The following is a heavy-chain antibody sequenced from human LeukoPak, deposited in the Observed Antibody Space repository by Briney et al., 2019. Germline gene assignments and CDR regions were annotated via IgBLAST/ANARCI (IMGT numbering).Heavy chain of an antibody. V-gene: IGHV1-2*02. D-gene: IGHD6-6*01. Sequence: ASVKVSCKASGYTFTGYYMHWVRQAPGQGLEWMGWINPNSGGTNYAQKFQGRVTMTRDTSISTAYMELSRLRSDDTAVYHCARDPRYSSSSPYYFDYWGQGTLVTVSS. J-gene: IGHJ4*02. CDR3: ARDPRYSSSSPYYFDY. CDR1: GYTFTGYY. CDR2: INPNSGGT.